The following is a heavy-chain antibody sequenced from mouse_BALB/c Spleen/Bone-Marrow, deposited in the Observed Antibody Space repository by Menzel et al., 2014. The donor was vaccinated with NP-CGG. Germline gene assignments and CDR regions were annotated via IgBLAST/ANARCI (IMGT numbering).Heavy chain of an antibody. CDR1: GYTFTSYY. D-gene: IGHD2-1*01. Sequence: VQLQQSGAELVKPGASVKLSCKASGYTFTSYYMYWVRQRPGQGLEWIGEINPSNGGTNFNEKFKNKATLTVDKSSSKAYMQLSNLTSEDSAVYYCTRYGNCYFDYWGQGTTVTVSS. CDR3: TRYGNCYFDY. J-gene: IGHJ2*01. CDR2: INPSNGGT. V-gene: IGHV1S81*02.